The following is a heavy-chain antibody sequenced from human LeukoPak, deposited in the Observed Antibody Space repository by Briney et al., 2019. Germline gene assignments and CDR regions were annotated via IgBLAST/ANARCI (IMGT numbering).Heavy chain of an antibody. V-gene: IGHV3-7*02. CDR3: VRIPHSTSGYYFDY. J-gene: IGHJ4*02. CDR2: IKQDGSEK. Sequence: GGSLRLSCAASGFTLSSYWMSWVRQTPGKGLEWLANIKQDGSEKYYVNFVKGRFTMSRDNAKNSLYLQMNSLRAEDTAVYYCVRIPHSTSGYYFDYWGQGTLVTVSS. CDR1: GFTLSSYW. D-gene: IGHD2-2*01.